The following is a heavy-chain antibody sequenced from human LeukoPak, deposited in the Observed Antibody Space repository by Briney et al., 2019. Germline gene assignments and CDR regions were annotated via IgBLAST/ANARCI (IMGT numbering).Heavy chain of an antibody. CDR1: GFTFSSYA. D-gene: IGHD6-13*01. CDR2: ISGSGGSI. J-gene: IGHJ4*02. Sequence: GGSLRLSCAASGFTFSSYAMTWVRQAPGKGLEWVSAISGSGGSIYYADSVKGRFTISRDNSKNTLYLQMNSLRAEDTAVYYCAKVLGISWYKILDSWGQGTLVTVSS. V-gene: IGHV3-23*01. CDR3: AKVLGISWYKILDS.